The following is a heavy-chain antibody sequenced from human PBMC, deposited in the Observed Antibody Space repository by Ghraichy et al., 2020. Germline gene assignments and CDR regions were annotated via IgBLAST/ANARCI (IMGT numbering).Heavy chain of an antibody. V-gene: IGHV3-21*01. CDR3: ARDVGLDNAAGGLDV. CDR1: GFTFSSYA. D-gene: IGHD2-2*03. J-gene: IGHJ6*02. CDR2: ISTRSTYK. Sequence: GALRLSCAASGFTFSSYAMNWVRQAPGKGLEWVSSISTRSTYKNYAASVKGRFTVSRDNAKNSLFLQMDSLRADDTAVYYCARDVGLDNAAGGLDVWGHGTWVIVSS.